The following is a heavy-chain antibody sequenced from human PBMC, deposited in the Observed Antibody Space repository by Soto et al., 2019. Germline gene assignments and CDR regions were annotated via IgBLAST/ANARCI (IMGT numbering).Heavy chain of an antibody. J-gene: IGHJ4*02. CDR3: ARDRMATLYFDY. V-gene: IGHV4-59*01. Sequence: SETLSLTCTVSGSSISGYYWSWVRQPPGKGLEWIGNVYYSGTHDYNPPLKSRLTISVDTSKNQFSLKLNSVTAADTAVYYCARDRMATLYFDYWGQGTLVTVSS. CDR2: VYYSGTH. CDR1: GSSISGYY.